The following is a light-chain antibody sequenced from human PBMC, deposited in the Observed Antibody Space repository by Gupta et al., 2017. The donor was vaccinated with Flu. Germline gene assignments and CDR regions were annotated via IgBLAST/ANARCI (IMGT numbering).Light chain of an antibody. CDR2: DDS. Sequence: SYVLTQPPSVSVAPGQTARISCGGNNIGSKTVHWYQQKPGQAPVLVVYDDSARPSGIPERFSGSNSGNTATLTISRVEAGDEADYYCQVWDSSSDDPSWLFGGGTKLTVL. V-gene: IGLV3-21*02. CDR1: NIGSKT. CDR3: QVWDSSSDDPSWL. J-gene: IGLJ3*02.